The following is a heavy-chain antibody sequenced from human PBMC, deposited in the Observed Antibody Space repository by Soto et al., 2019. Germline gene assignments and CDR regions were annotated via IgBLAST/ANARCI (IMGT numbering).Heavy chain of an antibody. CDR1: GGSFSGYY. J-gene: IGHJ4*02. CDR2: INHSGST. D-gene: IGHD3-16*02. V-gene: IGHV4-34*01. Sequence: PSETLSLTCAVYGGSFSGYYWSWIRQPPGKGLEWIGEINHSGSTNYNPSLKSRVTISVDTSKNQFSLKLSSVTAADTAVYYCARGKLSDYVWGSYRYHFDYWGQVTVVTVSS. CDR3: ARGKLSDYVWGSYRYHFDY.